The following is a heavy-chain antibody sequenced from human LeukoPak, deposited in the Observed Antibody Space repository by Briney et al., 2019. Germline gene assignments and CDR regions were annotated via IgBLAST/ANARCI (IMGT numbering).Heavy chain of an antibody. CDR2: IYHSGST. Sequence: SETLSLTCAVSGGSISSGGYSWSWIRQPPGKGLEWIGYIYHSGSTYYNPSLKSRVTISVDRSKNQFSLKLSSVTAADTAVYYCARESKSDSSGSDPWGQGTLVTVSS. D-gene: IGHD3-22*01. CDR1: GGSISSGGYS. V-gene: IGHV4-30-2*01. CDR3: ARESKSDSSGSDP. J-gene: IGHJ5*02.